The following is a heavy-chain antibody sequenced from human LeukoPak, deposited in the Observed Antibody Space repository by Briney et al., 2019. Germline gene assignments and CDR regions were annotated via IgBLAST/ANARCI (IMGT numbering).Heavy chain of an antibody. Sequence: ASVKVSCKASGYTFTSYYMHWVRRAPGQGLEWMGIINPSGGSTSYAQKFQGRVTMTRDTSTSTVYMELSSLRSEDTAVYYCARDQHIVVVTATGFDYWGQGTLVTVSS. J-gene: IGHJ4*02. D-gene: IGHD2-21*02. CDR3: ARDQHIVVVTATGFDY. CDR1: GYTFTSYY. V-gene: IGHV1-46*01. CDR2: INPSGGST.